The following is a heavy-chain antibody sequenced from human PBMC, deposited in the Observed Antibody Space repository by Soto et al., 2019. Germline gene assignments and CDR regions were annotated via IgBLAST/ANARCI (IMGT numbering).Heavy chain of an antibody. Sequence: ASVKVSCKASAYTFTSYGISWVRQAPGQGLEWMGWISAYNGNTNYAQKLQGRVTMTTDTSTSTAYMELRSLRSDDTAVYYCARGPRTIFGVVIIPPDYWGQGTRVTVSS. CDR1: AYTFTSYG. CDR2: ISAYNGNT. CDR3: ARGPRTIFGVVIIPPDY. J-gene: IGHJ4*02. D-gene: IGHD3-3*01. V-gene: IGHV1-18*01.